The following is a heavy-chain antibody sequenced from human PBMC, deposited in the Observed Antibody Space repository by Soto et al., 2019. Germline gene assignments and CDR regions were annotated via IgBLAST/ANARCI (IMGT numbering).Heavy chain of an antibody. CDR2: ILYDGGNK. D-gene: IGHD5-18*01. CDR1: GFTFSSYA. V-gene: IGHV3-30-3*01. CDR3: ARDNGYSHGHGMDV. Sequence: GGSLRLSCAASGFTFSSYAMSWVRQAPGKGLEWVSAILYDGGNKYYADSVKGGFTISRDNSKNTLYLQMNSLRAEDTAVYYCARDNGYSHGHGMDVWGQGTTVTVSS. J-gene: IGHJ6*02.